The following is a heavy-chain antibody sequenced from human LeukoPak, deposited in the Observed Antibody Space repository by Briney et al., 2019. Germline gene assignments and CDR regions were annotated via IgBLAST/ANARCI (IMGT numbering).Heavy chain of an antibody. CDR3: AREGINWNYFDY. CDR1: GYTFTGYY. CDR2: INPNSGGT. Sequence: ASVKVSCKASGYTFTGYYMHWVRQAPGQVLEWTGRINPNSGGTNYAQKFQGRVTMTRDTSISTAYMELSRLRSDDTAVYYCAREGINWNYFDYWGQGTLVTVSS. D-gene: IGHD1-20*01. V-gene: IGHV1-2*06. J-gene: IGHJ4*02.